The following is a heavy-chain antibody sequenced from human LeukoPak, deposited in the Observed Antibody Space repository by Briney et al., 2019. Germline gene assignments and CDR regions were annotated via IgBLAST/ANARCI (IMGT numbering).Heavy chain of an antibody. D-gene: IGHD6-19*01. J-gene: IGHJ4*02. CDR2: IKSKTDGGTT. CDR1: GFTFSNAW. V-gene: IGHV3-15*01. CDR3: TTLLALEAVAYRKGPYYFDY. Sequence: GGSLRLSCAASGFTFSNAWMSWVRQAPGKGLEWVGRIKSKTDGGTTDYAAPVKGRFTISRDDSKNTLYLQMNSLKTEDTAVYYCTTLLALEAVAYRKGPYYFDYWGQGTLVTVTS.